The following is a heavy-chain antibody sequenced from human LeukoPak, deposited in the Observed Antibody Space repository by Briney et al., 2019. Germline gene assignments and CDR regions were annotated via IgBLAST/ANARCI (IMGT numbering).Heavy chain of an antibody. D-gene: IGHD5-24*01. CDR3: ARNAGDGYSTFDY. CDR1: GYTFTGYY. V-gene: IGHV1-3*03. CDR2: INAGNGNT. J-gene: IGHJ4*02. Sequence: GASVKVSCKASGYTFTGYYMHWVRQAPGQRLEWMGWINAGNGNTKYSQEFQGRVTITRDTSASTAYMELSSLRSEDMAVYYCARNAGDGYSTFDYWGQGTLVTVSS.